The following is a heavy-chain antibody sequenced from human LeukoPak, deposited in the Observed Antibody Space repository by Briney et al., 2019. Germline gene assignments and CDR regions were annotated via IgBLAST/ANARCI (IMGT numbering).Heavy chain of an antibody. Sequence: PSETLSLTCTVSGGPISSYYWSWIRQPPGKGLEWIGYIYYSGSTNYNPSLKSRVTISVDKSKNQFSLKRSSVTAADTAVYYCASGSYYVRDAFDIWGQGTMVTVSS. J-gene: IGHJ3*02. V-gene: IGHV4-59*12. CDR3: ASGSYYVRDAFDI. CDR1: GGPISSYY. D-gene: IGHD1-26*01. CDR2: IYYSGST.